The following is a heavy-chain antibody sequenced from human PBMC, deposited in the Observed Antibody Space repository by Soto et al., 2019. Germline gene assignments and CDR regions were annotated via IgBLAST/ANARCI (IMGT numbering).Heavy chain of an antibody. D-gene: IGHD3-10*02. J-gene: IGHJ6*02. Sequence: PGGSLRLSCAASGFTFSGDAMNWVRQAPGKGLEWVSSISTTSTYIYYADSVKGRFTISRDYANNSLHLQMNSLRAEDTAVYYCVRDYVMDVWGQGTTVTVSS. CDR1: GFTFSGDA. V-gene: IGHV3-21*01. CDR2: ISTTSTYI. CDR3: VRDYVMDV.